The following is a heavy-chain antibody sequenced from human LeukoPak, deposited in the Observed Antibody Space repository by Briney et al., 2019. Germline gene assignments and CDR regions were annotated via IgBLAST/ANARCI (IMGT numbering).Heavy chain of an antibody. V-gene: IGHV1-69*13. CDR2: IIPIFGTA. Sequence: SVKVSCKASGGTFSSYATSWVRQAPGQGLEWMGGIIPIFGTANYAQKFQGRVTITADESTSTAYMELSSLRSEDTAVYYCARGGAYIAAAENWGQGTLVTASS. CDR3: ARGGAYIAAAEN. CDR1: GGTFSSYA. D-gene: IGHD6-13*01. J-gene: IGHJ4*02.